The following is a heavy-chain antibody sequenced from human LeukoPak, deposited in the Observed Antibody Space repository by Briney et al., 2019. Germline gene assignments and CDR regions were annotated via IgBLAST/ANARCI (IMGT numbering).Heavy chain of an antibody. CDR2: IHDTGST. Sequence: SGTLSLTCTVSGGSISRSNWWSWVRQPPGKGLEWIGDIHDTGSTNYNPPLKSRVTMSLDKSKNQFSLNLNSVTAADTAVYYCATYYDILSGYTFDYWGQGTLVAVSS. CDR1: GGSISRSNW. CDR3: ATYYDILSGYTFDY. V-gene: IGHV4-4*02. J-gene: IGHJ4*02. D-gene: IGHD3-9*01.